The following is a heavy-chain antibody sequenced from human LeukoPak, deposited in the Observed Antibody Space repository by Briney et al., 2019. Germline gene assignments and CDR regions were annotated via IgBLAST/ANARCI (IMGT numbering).Heavy chain of an antibody. D-gene: IGHD6-6*01. J-gene: IGHJ4*02. CDR2: IIPIFGTA. CDR1: GGTFSSYA. CDR3: ARGGIEYSSSSAFDY. Sequence: GASVKVSCKTPGGTFSSYAISWVRQAPGQGLEWMGGIIPIFGTATYAQKFQGRVTITTDESTSTAYMELSSLRSEDTAVYYCARGGIEYSSSSAFDYWGQGTLVTVSS. V-gene: IGHV1-69*05.